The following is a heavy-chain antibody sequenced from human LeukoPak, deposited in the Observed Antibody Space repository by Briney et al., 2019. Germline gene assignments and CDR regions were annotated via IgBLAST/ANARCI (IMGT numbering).Heavy chain of an antibody. J-gene: IGHJ5*02. Sequence: ASLKLSCKASGYTFTGDYMHWVRQAPGQGLEWMGWINPNIGGTNYAQNFQGRVTKTRDKSINTAYIELNRLRSDDTAGYYCARDSIAAAGFDPWGQGTLVTVSS. CDR2: INPNIGGT. CDR3: ARDSIAAAGFDP. V-gene: IGHV1-2*02. D-gene: IGHD6-13*01. CDR1: GYTFTGDY.